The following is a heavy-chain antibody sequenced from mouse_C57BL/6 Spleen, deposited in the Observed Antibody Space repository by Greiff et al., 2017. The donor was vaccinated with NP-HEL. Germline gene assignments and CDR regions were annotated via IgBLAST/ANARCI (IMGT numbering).Heavy chain of an antibody. CDR2: IYPGSGST. J-gene: IGHJ2*01. V-gene: IGHV1-55*01. Sequence: QVQLQQPGAELVKPGASVKMSCKASGYTFTSYWITWVKQRPGQGLEWIGDIYPGSGSTNYNEKFKSKATLTVDTSSSTAYMQLSSLTSEDAAVYYCARESYYGSSYGYWGKGTTLTVSS. CDR3: ARESYYGSSYGY. D-gene: IGHD1-1*01. CDR1: GYTFTSYW.